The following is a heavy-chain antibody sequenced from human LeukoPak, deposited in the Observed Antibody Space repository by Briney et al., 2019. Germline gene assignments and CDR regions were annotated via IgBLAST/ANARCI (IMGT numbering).Heavy chain of an antibody. J-gene: IGHJ3*02. CDR2: ISYDGSHK. CDR1: GFTFSNYG. V-gene: IGHV3-30*03. Sequence: GGSLRLSCAASGFTFSNYGIHWVRQAPGKGLEGVAVISYDGSHKYCADSVKGGLTVSRDNSKNTLYVQMNSLRAEDTAVYYCARMSQGAFDIWGQGTMVTVSS. CDR3: ARMSQGAFDI.